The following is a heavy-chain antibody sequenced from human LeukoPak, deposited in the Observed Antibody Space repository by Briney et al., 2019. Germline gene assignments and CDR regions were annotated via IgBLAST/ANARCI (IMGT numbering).Heavy chain of an antibody. CDR2: IHYSGST. J-gene: IGHJ4*02. CDR3: ARQYYFDY. V-gene: IGHV4-39*01. Sequence: SKTLSLTCTVSGGSISSSSHYWGWIRQPPGKGLELIGSIHYSGSTYYNPSLKSRVTISIDTSKNQFSLKLSSVTAADTAVYYCARQYYFDYWGQGTLVTVSS. CDR1: GGSISSSSHY.